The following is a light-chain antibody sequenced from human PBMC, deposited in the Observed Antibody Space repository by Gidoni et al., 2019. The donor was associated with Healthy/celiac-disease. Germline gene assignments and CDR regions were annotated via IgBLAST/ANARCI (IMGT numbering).Light chain of an antibody. J-gene: IGKJ4*01. CDR2: DAS. CDR3: QQRSIPLT. CDR1: QSVSSY. V-gene: IGKV3-11*01. Sequence: EIELTQSPATLSLSPGERATLSCRASQSVSSYLAWYQQKPGQAPRLLIYDASNRATGIPARFSGSGSGTDFTLTISSLEPEDFAVYYCQQRSIPLTFGGGTKVEIK.